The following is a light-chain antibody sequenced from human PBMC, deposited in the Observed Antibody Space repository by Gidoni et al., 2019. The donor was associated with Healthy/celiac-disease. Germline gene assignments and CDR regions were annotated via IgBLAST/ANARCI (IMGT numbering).Light chain of an antibody. J-gene: IGLJ2*01. CDR2: EDN. CDR3: QSYDSSNVV. V-gene: IGLV6-57*01. CDR1: SGRIASNY. Sequence: NFMLTQPHSVSASPGQTVTISCTRSSGRIASNYVQWYQQRPGSSPTTVIYEDNQRPSGVPDRFSGSIDSSSNSASLAISGLKTEDVADYYCQSYDSSNVVFGGGTKLTGL.